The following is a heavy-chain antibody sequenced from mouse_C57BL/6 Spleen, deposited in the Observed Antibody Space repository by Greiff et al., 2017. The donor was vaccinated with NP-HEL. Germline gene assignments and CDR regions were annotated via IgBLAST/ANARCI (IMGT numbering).Heavy chain of an antibody. D-gene: IGHD1-1*01. CDR1: GFTFSSYG. CDR2: ISSGGSYT. Sequence: EVKVVESGGDLVKPGGSLKLSCAASGFTFSSYGMSWVRQTPDKRLEWVATISSGGSYTYYPDSVKGRFTISRDNAKNTLYLQMSSLKSEDTAMYYCASYYYGSSSYAMDYWGQGTSVTVSS. J-gene: IGHJ4*01. V-gene: IGHV5-6*01. CDR3: ASYYYGSSSYAMDY.